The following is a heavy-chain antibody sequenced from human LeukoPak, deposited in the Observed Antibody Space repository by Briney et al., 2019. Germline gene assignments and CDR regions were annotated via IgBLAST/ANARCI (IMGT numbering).Heavy chain of an antibody. D-gene: IGHD5-24*01. CDR2: INSDGSST. V-gene: IGHV3-74*01. J-gene: IGHJ4*02. Sequence: GGSLRLSCAASGFTFSSYWMHWVRRGPGKGLVWVSRINSDGSSTRHADSVKGRFTISRDNAKNMVYLQMNSLRAEDTAVYYCASDRDGPDYWGQGTLVTVSS. CDR1: GFTFSSYW. CDR3: ASDRDGPDY.